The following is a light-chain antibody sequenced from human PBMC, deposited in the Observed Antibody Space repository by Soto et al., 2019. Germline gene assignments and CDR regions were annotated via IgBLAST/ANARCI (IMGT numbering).Light chain of an antibody. V-gene: IGKV3-15*01. CDR1: QSVSSN. Sequence: EIVMTQSPATLSVSPGERATLSFTTRQSVSSNLACYQQKPGQAPRLLIYGASTRAAGIPAMCSGSGSGTEFTLTISILQAEYLADYYCQQYNNWHTFGGGTKVDIK. J-gene: IGKJ4*01. CDR2: GAS. CDR3: QQYNNWHT.